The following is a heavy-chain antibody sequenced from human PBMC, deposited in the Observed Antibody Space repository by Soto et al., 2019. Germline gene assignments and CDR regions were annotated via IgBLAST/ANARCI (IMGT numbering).Heavy chain of an antibody. CDR2: IYWDDDK. CDR3: APSFPRHTAGSSGNSFPAACDP. Sequence: QITLKESGPTLLKPTQTLTLTCTFSGFSRTTSGEGVGWIRQPPGKALDWLGLIYWDDDKRFSPSLHSRFIITKATSKNPVVLTLTYMGHVDTATYSCAPSFPRHTAGSSGNSFPAACDPWGQGTLVTVSS. V-gene: IGHV2-5*02. D-gene: IGHD3-22*01. J-gene: IGHJ5*02. CDR1: GFSRTTSGEG.